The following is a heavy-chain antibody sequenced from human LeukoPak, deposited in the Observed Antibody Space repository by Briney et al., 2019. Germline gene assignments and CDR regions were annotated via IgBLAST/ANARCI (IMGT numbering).Heavy chain of an antibody. CDR2: INPSGGST. V-gene: IGHV1-46*01. CDR3: ARDGRLIAARPEDAFDI. Sequence: ASVKVSCKASGYTFTSYYMHWVRQAPGQGLEWMGIINPSGGSTSYAQKFQGRVTMTRDTSTSTVYMELSSLRSEDTAVYYCARDGRLIAARPEDAFDIWGQGTMVTVSS. CDR1: GYTFTSYY. D-gene: IGHD6-6*01. J-gene: IGHJ3*02.